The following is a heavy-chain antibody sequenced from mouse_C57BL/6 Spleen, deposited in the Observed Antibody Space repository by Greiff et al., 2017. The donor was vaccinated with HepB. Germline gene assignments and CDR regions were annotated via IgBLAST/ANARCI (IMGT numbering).Heavy chain of an antibody. CDR3: ARDGPAYFDY. CDR2: ISYSGST. Sequence: EVQLQESGPGMVKPSQSLSLTCTVTGYSITSGYDWHWIRHFPGNKLEWMGYISYSGSTNYNPSLKSRISITHDTSKNHFFLKLNSVTTEDTATYYCARDGPAYFDYWGQGTTLTVSS. J-gene: IGHJ2*01. CDR1: GYSITSGYD. V-gene: IGHV3-1*01.